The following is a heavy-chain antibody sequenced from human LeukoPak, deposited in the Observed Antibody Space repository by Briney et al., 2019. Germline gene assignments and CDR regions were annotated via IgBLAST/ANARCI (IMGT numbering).Heavy chain of an antibody. CDR2: VIGSGSDI. CDR3: ARDVYGDYANDY. J-gene: IGHJ4*02. D-gene: IGHD4-17*01. Sequence: GGSLRLSCAASGFTFSSYTMNWVRQAPGEGLEWVSSVIGSGSDIYYADSVKGRFTISRDNAKNSLYLQMNSLRAEDTAVYYCARDVYGDYANDYWGQGTLVTVSS. CDR1: GFTFSSYT. V-gene: IGHV3-21*01.